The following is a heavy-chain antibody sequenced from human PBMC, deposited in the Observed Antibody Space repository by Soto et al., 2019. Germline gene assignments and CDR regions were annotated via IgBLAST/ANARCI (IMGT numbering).Heavy chain of an antibody. J-gene: IGHJ6*02. CDR1: GYIFTSYW. D-gene: IGHD3-3*01. CDR3: ASLYYAARYGMDV. Sequence: GESLNISCKGSGYIFTSYWIRWVRQMPGKGLEWMGRIDPSDSYTNYSPSFQGHVTISADKSISTAYLQWSSLKASDTAMYYCASLYYAARYGMDVWGQGTTVTVSS. V-gene: IGHV5-10-1*01. CDR2: IDPSDSYT.